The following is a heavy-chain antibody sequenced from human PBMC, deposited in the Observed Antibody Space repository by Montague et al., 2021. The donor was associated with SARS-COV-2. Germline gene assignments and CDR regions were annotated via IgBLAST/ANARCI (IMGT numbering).Heavy chain of an antibody. CDR3: ARWISRLRGVDE. J-gene: IGHJ4*02. D-gene: IGHD3-10*01. Sequence: SETRSLTSAVYGGSFSGYYWTWIRQAPGKGLEWIGEITHRGSTTYNPSLESRVTISVDTSKKQFSLKLRSVTAADTAVYYCARWISRLRGVDEWGQGTLVTVSS. CDR1: GGSFSGYY. V-gene: IGHV4-34*01. CDR2: ITHRGST.